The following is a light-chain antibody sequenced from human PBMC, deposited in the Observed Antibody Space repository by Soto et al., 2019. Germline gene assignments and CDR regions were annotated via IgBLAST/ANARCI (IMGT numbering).Light chain of an antibody. CDR2: DND. Sequence: QSVLTQPPSVSAAPGQKVTISCSGSSSNVGNNYVSWYQQIPGTAPKLLIYDNDKRPSEIPDRFAGSKSGTSATLCITGLQTGDEADYYCGTWDSSLSAGVFGGGTKLTVL. V-gene: IGLV1-51*01. J-gene: IGLJ2*01. CDR3: GTWDSSLSAGV. CDR1: SSNVGNNY.